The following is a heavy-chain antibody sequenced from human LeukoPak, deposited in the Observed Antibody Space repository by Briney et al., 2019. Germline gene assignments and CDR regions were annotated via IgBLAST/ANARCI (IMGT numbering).Heavy chain of an antibody. Sequence: SETLSLTCSVSGGSISGYYWSWIRQPPGKGLEWIGYIYYSGSTNYNPSLKNRVTISVDTSKNQFSLKLSSVTAADTAVYYCARHDPGVEVRGVIPAYWGQGTLVTVSS. J-gene: IGHJ4*02. D-gene: IGHD3-10*01. CDR1: GGSISGYY. CDR3: ARHDPGVEVRGVIPAY. V-gene: IGHV4-59*08. CDR2: IYYSGST.